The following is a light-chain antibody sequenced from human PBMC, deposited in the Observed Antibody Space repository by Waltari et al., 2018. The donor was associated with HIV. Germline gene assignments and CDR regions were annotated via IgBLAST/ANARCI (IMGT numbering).Light chain of an antibody. J-gene: IGLJ3*02. V-gene: IGLV5-45*02. CDR2: YKSDSDK. Sequence: QAVLTQPSSLSASPGASASLTCTFRSGINVGTYRIYWYQQKPGSPPQYLLTYKSDSDKRQASGVPSRFSGSKDASANAGILLISGLQSEDEADYYCMIWHNSAWVFGGGTKVTVL. CDR3: MIWHNSAWV. CDR1: SGINVGTYR.